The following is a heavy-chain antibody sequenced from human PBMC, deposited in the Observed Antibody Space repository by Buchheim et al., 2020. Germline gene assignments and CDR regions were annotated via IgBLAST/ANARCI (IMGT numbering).Heavy chain of an antibody. CDR3: ARVGADYYDSSDYSPFAY. J-gene: IGHJ4*02. CDR2: IIPIFGTA. CDR1: GGTFSSYA. V-gene: IGHV1-69*12. D-gene: IGHD3-22*01. Sequence: QVQLVQSGAEVRKPGSSVKVSCKASGGTFSSYALSWVRQAPGQGPEWMGAIIPIFGTAYYPQKMQGRVTITADESTAQAYMELSRLRSEDTAVYYCARVGADYYDSSDYSPFAYWGQGTL.